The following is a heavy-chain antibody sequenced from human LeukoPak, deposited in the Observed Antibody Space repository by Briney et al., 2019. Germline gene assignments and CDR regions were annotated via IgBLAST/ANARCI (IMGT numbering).Heavy chain of an antibody. CDR1: GFTFSSYE. CDR2: ISSGGTGK. V-gene: IGHV3-48*03. J-gene: IGHJ6*03. D-gene: IGHD2/OR15-2a*01. Sequence: GGSLRLSCAASGFTFSSYEMNWVRQAPGKGLEWVSYISSGGTGKYYADSVKGRFTISRDNAKNSLYLQMNSLRAEDTAIYYCARVINFYYYMDVWGKGTTVTISS. CDR3: ARVINFYYYMDV.